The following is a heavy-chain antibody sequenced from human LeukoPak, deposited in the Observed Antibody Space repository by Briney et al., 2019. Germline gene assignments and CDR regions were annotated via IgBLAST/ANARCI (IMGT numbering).Heavy chain of an antibody. V-gene: IGHV3-23*01. D-gene: IGHD1-14*01. CDR3: AVRISWPY. Sequence: GGSLRLSCIASGLTFRNYAMSWVRQASAKGLEWVAGMDQGGGFIQYADSVKGRFTISRDNSKSTLYLQMNSLRAEDTAIYYCAVRISWPYWGQGTQVTVSS. CDR1: GLTFRNYA. J-gene: IGHJ4*02. CDR2: MDQGGGFI.